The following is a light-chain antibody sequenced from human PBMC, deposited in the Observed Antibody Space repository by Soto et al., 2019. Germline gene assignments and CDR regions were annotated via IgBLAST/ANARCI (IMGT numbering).Light chain of an antibody. CDR1: QSVSSY. CDR3: QQRSNWPPGFT. V-gene: IGKV3-11*01. CDR2: DAS. Sequence: EIVLTQTPATQSLSPGERATLSCRASQSVSSYLAWYQQKPGQAPRLPIYDASNRATGIPARFSGSGSGTDFTLTISSLEPEDFAVYYCQQRSNWPPGFTFGPGTKVDIK. J-gene: IGKJ3*01.